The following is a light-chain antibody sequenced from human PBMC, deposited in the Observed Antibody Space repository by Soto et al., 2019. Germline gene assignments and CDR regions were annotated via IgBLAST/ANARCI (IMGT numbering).Light chain of an antibody. Sequence: ALAQPASVSGSPGQSITISCTGTSSDVGGYNYVSWYQQHPGKAPKLMIYDVSNRPSGVSNRFSGSKSGNTASLTISGLQAEDEADYYCSSYTSSSTLEGVFGTGTKVTVL. V-gene: IGLV2-14*01. CDR1: SSDVGGYNY. CDR3: SSYTSSSTLEGV. CDR2: DVS. J-gene: IGLJ1*01.